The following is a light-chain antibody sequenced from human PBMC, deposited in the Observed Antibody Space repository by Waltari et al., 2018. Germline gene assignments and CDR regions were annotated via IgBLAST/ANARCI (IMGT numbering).Light chain of an antibody. V-gene: IGLV2-14*01. CDR1: SSDVGGYNY. CDR3: SSYTSSSTLV. Sequence: QSALTQPASVSGSPGQSITISCTGTSSDVGGYNYVSWYQQHPGKAPKLMIYDVSNRHSVVSHRFSGSKSGNTASLTISGLQAEDEADYYFSSYTSSSTLVFGGGTKLTVL. CDR2: DVS. J-gene: IGLJ2*01.